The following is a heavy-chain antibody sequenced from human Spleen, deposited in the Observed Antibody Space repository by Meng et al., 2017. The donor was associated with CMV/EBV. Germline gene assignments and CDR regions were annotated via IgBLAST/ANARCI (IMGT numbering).Heavy chain of an antibody. CDR3: AKISGYYASGNYYNDY. J-gene: IGHJ4*02. V-gene: IGHV3-30*02. CDR1: GFTFSSSA. Sequence: GESLKLSCAASGFTFSSSAMHWVRQAPGKGLEWVAFIRYDGSDKFYADSVKGRCTISRDNSKNTVYLQMNSLRAEDTAVYYCAKISGYYASGNYYNDYWGKGTLVTVSS. CDR2: IRYDGSDK. D-gene: IGHD3-10*01.